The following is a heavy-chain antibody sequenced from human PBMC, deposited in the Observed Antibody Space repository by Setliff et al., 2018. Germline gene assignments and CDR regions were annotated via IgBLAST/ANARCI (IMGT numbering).Heavy chain of an antibody. D-gene: IGHD6-25*01. Sequence: PGGSLRLSCAASGFTFNTYAMSWVRQPPGKGLEWVSSISDTALGIYYADSVRGRFTISRDNSKKTLYLQMNSLRAEDTALYYCANYEQRPRNLDYWGQGTLVTVS. CDR1: GFTFNTYA. CDR2: ISDTALGI. J-gene: IGHJ4*02. V-gene: IGHV3-23*01. CDR3: ANYEQRPRNLDY.